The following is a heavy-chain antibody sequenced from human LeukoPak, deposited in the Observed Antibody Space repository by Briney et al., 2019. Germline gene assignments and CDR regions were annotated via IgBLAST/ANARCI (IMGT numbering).Heavy chain of an antibody. CDR3: ARAYGGNWFAY. V-gene: IGHV3-48*02. CDR1: GFTFSTYS. Sequence: GGSLRLSCTASGFTFSTYSMNWVRQAPGKGLEWISYISSSNSTIYYADSVKGRFTISRDNAKSSVYLQMNSLRDEDTAVYYCARAYGGNWFAYWGQGTLVTVSS. D-gene: IGHD4-23*01. J-gene: IGHJ4*02. CDR2: ISSSNSTI.